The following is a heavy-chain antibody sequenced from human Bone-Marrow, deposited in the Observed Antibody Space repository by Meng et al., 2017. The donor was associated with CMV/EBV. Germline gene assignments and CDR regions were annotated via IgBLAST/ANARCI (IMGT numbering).Heavy chain of an antibody. J-gene: IGHJ6*02. CDR2: IIPTFGTA. CDR1: GDTFTSYA. Sequence: SVKVSCKASGDTFTSYAISWVRQAPGQGLEWMGGIIPTFGTANYAQKFQGRVTMTRDTSTSIVYMELSSLRSEDTAVYYCARTGQAHALFSYSNYHYHGMDVWGQGTTVTVSS. D-gene: IGHD4-11*01. CDR3: ARTGQAHALFSYSNYHYHGMDV. V-gene: IGHV1-69*05.